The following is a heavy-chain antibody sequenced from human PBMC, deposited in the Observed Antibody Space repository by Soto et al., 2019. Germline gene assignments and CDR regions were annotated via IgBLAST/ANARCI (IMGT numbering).Heavy chain of an antibody. CDR2: ISSTGRHI. D-gene: IGHD2-21*01. Sequence: PGGSLRLSCAASGFTFSDYYMSWIRQAPGKGLEWVASISSTGRHIYYADSLKGRFTISRDNAKNSLYLQMNSLRAEDTAMYYCARDDSVIALSDYYGLDVWGQGTTVTV. J-gene: IGHJ6*02. CDR3: ARDDSVIALSDYYGLDV. CDR1: GFTFSDYY. V-gene: IGHV3-11*04.